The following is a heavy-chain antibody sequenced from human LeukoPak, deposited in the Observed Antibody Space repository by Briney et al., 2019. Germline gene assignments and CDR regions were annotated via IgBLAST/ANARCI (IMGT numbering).Heavy chain of an antibody. CDR2: ISAYNGNT. CDR3: AAGETYYYDSSGYYGFDY. D-gene: IGHD3-22*01. V-gene: IGHV1-18*01. J-gene: IGHJ4*02. Sequence: ASVKVSCKASGYTFTSYGISWVRQAPGQGLEWMGWISAYNGNTNYAQKLQGRVTMTTDTSTSTAYMELRSLRSDDTAVYYCAAGETYYYDSSGYYGFDYWGQGTLVTVSS. CDR1: GYTFTSYG.